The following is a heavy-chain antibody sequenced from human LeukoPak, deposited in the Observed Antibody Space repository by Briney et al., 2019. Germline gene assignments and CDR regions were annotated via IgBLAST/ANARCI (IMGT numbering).Heavy chain of an antibody. CDR3: AKGGVVYDSSGYYDY. CDR1: GFTFSSYA. CDR2: ISGSGGST. J-gene: IGHJ4*02. Sequence: GGSLRLSCAASGFTFSSYAMSWVRQAPGKGLEWVSAISGSGGSTYYADSVKGGFTISRDTSKNTLYLQMNSLRAEVTAVYYCAKGGVVYDSSGYYDYWGQGTLVTVSS. V-gene: IGHV3-23*01. D-gene: IGHD3-22*01.